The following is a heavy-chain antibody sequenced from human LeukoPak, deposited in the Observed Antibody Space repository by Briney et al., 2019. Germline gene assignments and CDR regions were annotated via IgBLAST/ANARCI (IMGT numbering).Heavy chain of an antibody. J-gene: IGHJ4*02. CDR3: ARQRALYSSSDF. Sequence: SETLSLTCTVSGGSFSNYYWSWIRPPPGKGVEWIGYIYSNGNTNYNPSLMSRVTMSVDTSKNQFSLRIRSVTAADTAIYYCARQRALYSSSDFWGQGTLVTVSS. CDR1: GGSFSNYY. CDR2: IYSNGNT. V-gene: IGHV4-59*08. D-gene: IGHD6-6*01.